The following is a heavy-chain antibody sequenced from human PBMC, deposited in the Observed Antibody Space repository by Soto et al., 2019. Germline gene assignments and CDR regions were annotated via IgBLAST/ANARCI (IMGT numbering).Heavy chain of an antibody. CDR3: ARHGGSHHAFDI. J-gene: IGHJ3*02. CDR2: IYYSGST. Sequence: SETLSLTCTVSGGSISSSSYYWGWIRQPPGKGLEWIGSIYYSGSTYYNPSLKSRVTISVDTSKKQFSLKMYSVTAADTAVYYCARHGGSHHAFDIWGQGRMVTVSS. V-gene: IGHV4-39*01. CDR1: GGSISSSSYY. D-gene: IGHD1-26*01.